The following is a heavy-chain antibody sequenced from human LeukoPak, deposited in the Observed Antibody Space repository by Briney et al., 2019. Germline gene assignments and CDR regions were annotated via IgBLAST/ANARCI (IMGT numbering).Heavy chain of an antibody. V-gene: IGHV4-59*08. CDR3: ARHRIKRYSSGSYYYYMDV. CDR1: GGSISSYY. D-gene: IGHD6-19*01. Sequence: SETLSLTCTVSGGSISSYYWSWIRQPPGKGLEWIGYIYYSGSTNYNPSLKSRVTISVDTSKNQFSLKLSSVTAADTAVYYCARHRIKRYSSGSYYYYMDVWGKGTTVTVSS. CDR2: IYYSGST. J-gene: IGHJ6*03.